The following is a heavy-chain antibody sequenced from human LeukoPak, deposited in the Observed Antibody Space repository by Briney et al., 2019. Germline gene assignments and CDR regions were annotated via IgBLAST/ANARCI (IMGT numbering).Heavy chain of an antibody. J-gene: IGHJ4*02. V-gene: IGHV3-21*01. CDR2: IIGISSYI. D-gene: IGHD3-10*01. Sequence: GRSLRLSCAAAGFTFSSSAMGWVRQAPGKGLEWVSFIIGISSYIYYADSVKGRFTISRDNAENSLYLQINSLRAEDTAVHYCARGEYGSGSYHIDYSGQGTLVTASS. CDR1: GFTFSSSA. CDR3: ARGEYGSGSYHIDY.